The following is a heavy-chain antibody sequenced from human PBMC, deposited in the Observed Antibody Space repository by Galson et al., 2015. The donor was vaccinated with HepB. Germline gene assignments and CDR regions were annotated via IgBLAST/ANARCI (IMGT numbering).Heavy chain of an antibody. J-gene: IGHJ4*02. CDR2: INPSGGSA. Sequence: SCKASGYTFTSYYMHWVRQAPGQGLEWMGIINPSGGSASYAQKFQGRAAMTRDTSTSTVYMELSSLRSEDTAVYYCARTIYYGDYNYWGQGTLVTVSS. V-gene: IGHV1-46*03. D-gene: IGHD4-17*01. CDR1: GYTFTSYY. CDR3: ARTIYYGDYNY.